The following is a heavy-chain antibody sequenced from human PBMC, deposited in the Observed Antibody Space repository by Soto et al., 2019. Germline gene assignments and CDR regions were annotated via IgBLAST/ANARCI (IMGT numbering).Heavy chain of an antibody. CDR1: GFTFSSYA. D-gene: IGHD2-21*02. CDR2: ISYDGSNK. Sequence: GGSLRLSCAASGFTFSSYAMHWVRQAPGKGLEWVAVISYDGSNKYYADSVKGRFTISRDKSKNTLYLQMNSLRAEDTAVYYCARDFLYCGGDCLRYYYYYYGMDVWGQGTTVTVSS. CDR3: ARDFLYCGGDCLRYYYYYYGMDV. V-gene: IGHV3-30-3*01. J-gene: IGHJ6*02.